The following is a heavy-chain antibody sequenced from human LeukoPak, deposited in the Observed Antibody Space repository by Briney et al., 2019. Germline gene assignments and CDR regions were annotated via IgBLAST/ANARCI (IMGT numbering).Heavy chain of an antibody. CDR3: ARDKMGYSYGLDYYYYMDV. CDR1: GFTFSDYY. CDR2: ISSSGSTI. D-gene: IGHD5-18*01. J-gene: IGHJ6*03. Sequence: GGSLRLSCAASGFTFSDYYMSWIRQAPGKGLEWVSYISSSGSTIYYADSVKGRFTNSRDNAKNSLYLQMNSLRAEDTVVYYCARDKMGYSYGLDYYYYMDVWGKGTTVTVSS. V-gene: IGHV3-11*04.